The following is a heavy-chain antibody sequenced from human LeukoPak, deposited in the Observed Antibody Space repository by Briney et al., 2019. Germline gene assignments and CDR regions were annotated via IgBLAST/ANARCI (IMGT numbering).Heavy chain of an antibody. CDR1: GFSFSSYE. J-gene: IGHJ4*02. CDR3: ARMCPDLDY. D-gene: IGHD5/OR15-5a*01. CDR2: ISSSGSTI. V-gene: IGHV3-48*03. Sequence: GGSLRLSCEGSGFSFSSYEMNWVRQAPGKGLEWVSYISSSGSTIYYADSVKGRFTISGDNAKNSLYLQMNSLRVEDTAVYYCARMCPDLDYWGQGTLVTVSS.